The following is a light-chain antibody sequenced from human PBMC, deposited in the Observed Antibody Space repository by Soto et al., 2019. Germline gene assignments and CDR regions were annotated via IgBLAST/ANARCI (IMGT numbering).Light chain of an antibody. V-gene: IGKV3-20*01. CDR2: GAS. Sequence: EIVLTQSPGTLSLSPGERATLSCRAIQSVSSSYLAWYQQQPGQAPRLLIYGASTRATGIPARFSGSGSGTDFTLTISRLEPEDFAVYYCQQYGSSPPITFGQGTRLEIK. CDR1: QSVSSSY. J-gene: IGKJ5*01. CDR3: QQYGSSPPIT.